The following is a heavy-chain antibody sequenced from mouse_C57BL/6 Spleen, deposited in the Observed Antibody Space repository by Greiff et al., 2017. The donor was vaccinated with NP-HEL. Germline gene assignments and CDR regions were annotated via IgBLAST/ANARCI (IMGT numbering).Heavy chain of an antibody. J-gene: IGHJ4*01. CDR3: ARGGGGGYYAMDY. Sequence: EVKLQQSGPELVKPGASVKMSCKASGYTFTDYNMHWVKQSHGKSLEWIGYINPNNGGTSYNQKFKGKATLTVNKSSSTAYMELRSLTSEDSAVYYGARGGGGGYYAMDYWGQGTSVTVSS. V-gene: IGHV1-22*01. CDR2: INPNNGGT. CDR1: GYTFTDYN.